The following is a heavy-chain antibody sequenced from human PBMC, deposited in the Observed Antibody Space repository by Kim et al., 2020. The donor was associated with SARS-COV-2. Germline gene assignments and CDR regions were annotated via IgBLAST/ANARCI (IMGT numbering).Heavy chain of an antibody. CDR1: GFTFSSYW. V-gene: IGHV3-7*03. D-gene: IGHD6-19*01. CDR3: ARDELIAVAGNLGTVGYYYYGMDV. J-gene: IGHJ6*02. Sequence: GGSLRLSCAASGFTFSSYWMSWVRQAPGKGLEWVANIKQDGSEKYYVDSVKGRFTISRDNAKNSLYLQMNSLRAEDTAVYYCARDELIAVAGNLGTVGYYYYGMDVWGQGTTVTVSS. CDR2: IKQDGSEK.